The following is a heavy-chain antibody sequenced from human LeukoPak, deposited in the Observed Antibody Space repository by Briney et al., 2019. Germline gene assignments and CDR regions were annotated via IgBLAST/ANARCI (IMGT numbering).Heavy chain of an antibody. CDR3: ARDRTMTTVPWYFDL. CDR1: GDSVTNYY. D-gene: IGHD4-17*01. CDR2: MSYSEST. V-gene: IGHV4-59*02. J-gene: IGHJ2*01. Sequence: SETLSLTCTVSGDSVTNYYWSWVRQPPGKGLQWIGYMSYSESTNYSPSLKGRVTISIDTSKNQFSLRLNSVTAADTAVYYCARDRTMTTVPWYFDLWGRGTLVTVSS.